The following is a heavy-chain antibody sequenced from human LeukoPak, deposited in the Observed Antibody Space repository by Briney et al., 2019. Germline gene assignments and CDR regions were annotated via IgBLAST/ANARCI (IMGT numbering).Heavy chain of an antibody. CDR3: ARRYSNSYFDY. CDR2: IYHSGST. D-gene: IGHD4-11*01. V-gene: IGHV4-38-2*01. J-gene: IGHJ4*02. CDR1: GYSISSGYY. Sequence: SETLSLTCAVSGYSISSGYYWAWLRQPPGKGLDRIGNIYHSGSTYYNPSLKSRVTISVDTSKNQFSLKLSSVTAADTAVYYCARRYSNSYFDYWGQGTLVTVSS.